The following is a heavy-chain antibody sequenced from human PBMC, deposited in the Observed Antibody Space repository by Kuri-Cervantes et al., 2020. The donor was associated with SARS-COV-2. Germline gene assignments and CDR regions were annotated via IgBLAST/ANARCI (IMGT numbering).Heavy chain of an antibody. D-gene: IGHD6-13*01. CDR3: ARDERGYSSNWFDP. V-gene: IGHV1-2*04. J-gene: IGHJ5*02. CDR1: GYTFTGYY. Sequence: ASVKVSCKAFGYTFTGYYMHWVRQAPGQGLEWMGWINPNSGGTNYAQKFQGWVTMTRDTSISTAYMELSRLRSDDTAVYYCARDERGYSSNWFDPWGQGTLVTVSS. CDR2: INPNSGGT.